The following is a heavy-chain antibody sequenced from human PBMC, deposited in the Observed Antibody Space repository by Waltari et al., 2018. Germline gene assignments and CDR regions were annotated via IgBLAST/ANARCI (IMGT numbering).Heavy chain of an antibody. CDR1: EYSVSTGFY. CDR2: IYHLGNT. CDR3: ARHRLDRGDSFDF. Sequence: QVQLQESGPRLVKPSETLSLTCTVSEYSVSTGFYWGWVRQSPGKGLEWIGSIYHLGNTSHNPPLSSRVAVSMDMSKNQFSLRLTSVTAADTAVYYCARHRLDRGDSFDFWGQGALVTVSS. D-gene: IGHD3-22*01. V-gene: IGHV4-38-2*02. J-gene: IGHJ4*02.